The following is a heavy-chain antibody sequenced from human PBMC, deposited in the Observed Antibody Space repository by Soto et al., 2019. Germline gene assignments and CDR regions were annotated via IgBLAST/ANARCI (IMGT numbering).Heavy chain of an antibody. CDR2: IIPIFGTA. V-gene: IGHV1-69*13. CDR1: GGTFSSYA. CDR3: AREESNGKTSFDP. D-gene: IGHD4-17*01. Sequence: ASVKVSCKASGGTFSSYAISWVRQAPGQGLEWMGGIIPIFGTANYAQKFQGRVTITADESTSTAYMELSSLRSEDAAVYYCAREESNGKTSFDPWGQGTLVTVSS. J-gene: IGHJ5*02.